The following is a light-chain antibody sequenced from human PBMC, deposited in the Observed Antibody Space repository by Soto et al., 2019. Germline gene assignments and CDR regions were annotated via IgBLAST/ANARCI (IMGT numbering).Light chain of an antibody. J-gene: IGLJ2*01. V-gene: IGLV2-14*01. CDR3: SSYTSSSILL. CDR1: SSDVGGYNY. Sequence: QSALTQPASVSGSPGQSITISCTGSSSDVGGYNYVSWYQQHQGKAPKLMIFEVSNRPSGVSNRFYGSKSGNSASLTISGIQEVDEVAYYCSSYTSSSILLFGGGTKLTVL. CDR2: EVS.